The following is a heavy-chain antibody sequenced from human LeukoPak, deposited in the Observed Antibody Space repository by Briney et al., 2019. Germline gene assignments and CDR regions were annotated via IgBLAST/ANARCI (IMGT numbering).Heavy chain of an antibody. D-gene: IGHD2-15*01. V-gene: IGHV3-23*01. CDR1: GFTFSSYA. Sequence: GGSLRLSCAASGFTFSSYAMSWVRQAPGKGLEWVSAISGSGGSTYYADSVKGRFTISRDNSKNTLYLQMNSLRAEDTAVYYCSQASVSIVVGVAARGVYFDYWGQGTLVTVSS. J-gene: IGHJ4*02. CDR2: ISGSGGST. CDR3: SQASVSIVVGVAARGVYFDY.